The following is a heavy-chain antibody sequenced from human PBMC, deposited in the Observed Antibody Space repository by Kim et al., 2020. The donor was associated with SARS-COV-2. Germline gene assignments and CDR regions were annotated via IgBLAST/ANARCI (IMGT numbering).Heavy chain of an antibody. CDR3: ARDGPRVPFWSGGFYGMDV. CDR2: IYYSGST. Sequence: SETLSLTCTVSGGSISSGGYYWSWIRQHPGKGLEWIGYIYYSGSTYYNPSLKSRVTISVDTSKNQFSLKLSSVTAADTAVYYCARDGPRVPFWSGGFYGMDVWGQGTTVTVSS. J-gene: IGHJ6*02. CDR1: GGSISSGGYY. D-gene: IGHD3-3*01. V-gene: IGHV4-31*03.